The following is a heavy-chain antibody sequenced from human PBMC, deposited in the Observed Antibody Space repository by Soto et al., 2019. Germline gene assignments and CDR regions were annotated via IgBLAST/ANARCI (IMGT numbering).Heavy chain of an antibody. J-gene: IGHJ4*02. CDR3: ARFYGTIFGLKD. CDR1: GGTFSSYA. CDR2: IIPIFGTA. V-gene: IGHV1-69*13. Sequence: ASVKVSCKASGGTFSSYAISWVRQAPGQGLEWMGGIIPIFGTANYAQKFQGRVTITADESTSTAYMELSSLRSEDTAGYYCARFYGTIFGLKDWGQGTLVTVSS. D-gene: IGHD3-3*01.